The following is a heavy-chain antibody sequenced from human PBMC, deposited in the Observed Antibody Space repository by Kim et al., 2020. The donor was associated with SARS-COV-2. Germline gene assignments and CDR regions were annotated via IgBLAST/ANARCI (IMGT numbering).Heavy chain of an antibody. V-gene: IGHV3-33*06. CDR1: GFTFSSYG. CDR2: IWYDGSNK. D-gene: IGHD4-4*01. Sequence: GGSLRLSCAASGFTFSSYGMHWVRQAPGKGLEWVAVIWYDGSNKYYADSVKGRFTISRDNSKNTLYLQMNSLRAEDTAVYYCAKEYSNGWGYYYGMDVWGQGTTVTVS. CDR3: AKEYSNGWGYYYGMDV. J-gene: IGHJ6*02.